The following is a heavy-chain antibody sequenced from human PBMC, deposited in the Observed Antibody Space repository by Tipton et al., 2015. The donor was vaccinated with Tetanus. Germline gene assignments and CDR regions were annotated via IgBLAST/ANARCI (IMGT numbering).Heavy chain of an antibody. V-gene: IGHV4-34*01. Sequence: TLSLTCAVYGGSFSGYYWSWIRQPPGKGLEWIGEINHSGSTNYNPSLKSRVTISVDTSKNQFSLKLSSVTAADTAVYYCAGSLTPSSFYPWGQGTLVTVSS. J-gene: IGHJ5*02. CDR1: GGSFSGYY. CDR2: INHSGST. CDR3: AGSLTPSSFYP.